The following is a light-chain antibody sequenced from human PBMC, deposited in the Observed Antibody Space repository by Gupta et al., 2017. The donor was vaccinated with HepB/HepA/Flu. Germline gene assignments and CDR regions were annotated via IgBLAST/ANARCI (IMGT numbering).Light chain of an antibody. V-gene: IGLV1-40*01. CDR1: SSNIGAGYD. CDR2: GNS. Sequence: QSVLTQPPPVSGAPGQRVTISGTGSSSNIGAGYDVHWYQQLPGTAPKLLIYGNSNRPSGVPDRFSGSKSGTSASLAITGLQAEDEADYYCQSYDSSLSGVVFGGGTKLTVL. J-gene: IGLJ2*01. CDR3: QSYDSSLSGVV.